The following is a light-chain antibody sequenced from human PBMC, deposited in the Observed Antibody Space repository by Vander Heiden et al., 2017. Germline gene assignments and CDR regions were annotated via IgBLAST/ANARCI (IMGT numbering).Light chain of an antibody. Sequence: QSALTQPASVSGSPGQSITISCTGTSSDIGGYKYVSWYQQHPGKAPKLMIYDVSNRPSGVSNRFSGSKSGSTASLTISGRQAEDEGDYYCSSYTSTSTWVFGGGTKLTVL. CDR3: SSYTSTSTWV. J-gene: IGLJ3*02. V-gene: IGLV2-14*03. CDR1: SSDIGGYKY. CDR2: DVS.